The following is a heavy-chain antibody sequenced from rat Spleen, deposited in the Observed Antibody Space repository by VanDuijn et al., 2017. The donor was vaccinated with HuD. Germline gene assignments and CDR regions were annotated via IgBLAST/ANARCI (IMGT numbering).Heavy chain of an antibody. CDR2: IRTKSNNYAT. CDR1: GFTFSNAA. J-gene: IGHJ3*01. Sequence: VQLVESGGGLVQPKESLTISCAASGFTFSNAAMYWVRQAPGKGLEWVARIRTKSNNYATYYADSVKGRFTISRDDSKSMVYLQMDNLKTEDTAMYYCTAVGEDWGQGTLVTVSS. CDR3: TAVGED. D-gene: IGHD1-1*01. V-gene: IGHV10-5*01.